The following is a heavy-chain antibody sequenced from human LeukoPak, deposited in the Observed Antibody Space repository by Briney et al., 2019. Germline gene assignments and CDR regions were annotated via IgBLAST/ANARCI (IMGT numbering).Heavy chain of an antibody. D-gene: IGHD7-27*01. CDR2: IIPIFGTA. CDR3: ARAGPLGHNWFDP. Sequence: SVKVSCKASGGTFSSYAISWVRQAPGQGLEWMGGIIPIFGTANYAQKFQGRVTMTRNTSISTAYMELSSLRSEDTAVYYCARAGPLGHNWFDPWGQGTLVTVSS. J-gene: IGHJ5*02. V-gene: IGHV1-69*05. CDR1: GGTFSSYA.